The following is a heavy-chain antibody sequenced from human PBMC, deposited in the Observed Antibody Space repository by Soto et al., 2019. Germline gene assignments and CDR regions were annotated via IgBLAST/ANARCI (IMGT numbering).Heavy chain of an antibody. CDR3: ARLAVAASLESVWFDP. CDR2: IYYSGST. Sequence: SETLSLTCTVSGGSISSYYWSWIRQPPGKGLEWIGYIYYSGSTNYNPSLKSRVTISVDTSKNQFSLKLSSVTAADTAVYYCARLAVAASLESVWFDPWGQGTLVTVSS. J-gene: IGHJ5*02. CDR1: GGSISSYY. V-gene: IGHV4-59*01. D-gene: IGHD6-19*01.